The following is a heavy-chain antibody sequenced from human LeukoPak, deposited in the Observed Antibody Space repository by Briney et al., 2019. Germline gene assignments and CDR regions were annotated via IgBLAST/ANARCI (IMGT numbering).Heavy chain of an antibody. J-gene: IGHJ4*02. CDR3: TRADESGSPEAADY. V-gene: IGHV4-59*12. CDR1: GGSISSYY. CDR2: IYYSGST. D-gene: IGHD1-26*01. Sequence: PSETLSLTCTVSGGSISSYYWSWIRQPPGKGLEWIGYIYYSGSTNYNPSLKSRVTISVDTSKTQCSLKLSSVTAADTAVYYCTRADESGSPEAADYWGQGTLVTVSS.